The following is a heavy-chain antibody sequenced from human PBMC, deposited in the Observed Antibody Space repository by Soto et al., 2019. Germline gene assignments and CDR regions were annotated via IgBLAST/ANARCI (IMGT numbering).Heavy chain of an antibody. V-gene: IGHV4-34*01. CDR2: INHSGST. CDR3: ARRIGGCSGGSCYKRSYWYFDL. Sequence: QVQLQQWGAGLLKPSETLSLTCAVYGGSFSGYYWSWIRQPPGKGLEWIGEINHSGSTNYNPSLKSRVTISVDTSKNQCSLKLSSVTAADTAVYYCARRIGGCSGGSCYKRSYWYFDLWGRGTLVTVSS. J-gene: IGHJ2*01. D-gene: IGHD2-15*01. CDR1: GGSFSGYY.